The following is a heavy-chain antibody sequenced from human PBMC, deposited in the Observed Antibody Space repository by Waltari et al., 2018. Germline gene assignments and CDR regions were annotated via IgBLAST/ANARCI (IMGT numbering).Heavy chain of an antibody. CDR2: IGYDGSLK. D-gene: IGHD4-17*01. J-gene: IGHJ4*02. CDR3: VKSMTVTTGSLDS. Sequence: QVLLVESGGGVVQPGGSLRRSCATAGFTFGSFGMHWVRQAPGKGLEWVAVIGYDGSLKYYADSVKGRFTISRDTSKNTVYLEMNSLRVEDTALYYCVKSMTVTTGSLDSWGQGTPVSVSS. CDR1: GFTFGSFG. V-gene: IGHV3-33*06.